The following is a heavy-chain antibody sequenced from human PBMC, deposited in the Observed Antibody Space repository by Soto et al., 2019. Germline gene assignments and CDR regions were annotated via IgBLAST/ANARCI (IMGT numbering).Heavy chain of an antibody. CDR3: AKDVHLYGGGKPFMTGTTGAFDI. CDR2: ISYDGSNK. CDR1: GFTFSSYG. J-gene: IGHJ3*02. V-gene: IGHV3-30*18. Sequence: VQLVESGGGVVQPGRSLRLSCAASGFTFSSYGMHWVRQAPGKGLARVAVISYDGSNKYYADSVKGRFTISRDNSKSTLYLQMVSLRAEDTAVYYCAKDVHLYGGGKPFMTGTTGAFDIWGQGTMVTVST. D-gene: IGHD1-1*01.